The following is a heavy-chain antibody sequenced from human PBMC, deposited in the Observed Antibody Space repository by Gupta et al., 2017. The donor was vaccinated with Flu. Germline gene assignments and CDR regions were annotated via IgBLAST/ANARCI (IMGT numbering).Heavy chain of an antibody. Sequence: WIRPPPGQALEWFARIDWDGGTFYSTSLKSRLTISKDTSKNQVVLRMTNMAPEDTATYYCARISRPYGDYDYWGQGTLVTVSS. CDR2: IDWDGGT. J-gene: IGHJ4*02. D-gene: IGHD4-17*01. V-gene: IGHV2-70*04. CDR3: ARISRPYGDYDY.